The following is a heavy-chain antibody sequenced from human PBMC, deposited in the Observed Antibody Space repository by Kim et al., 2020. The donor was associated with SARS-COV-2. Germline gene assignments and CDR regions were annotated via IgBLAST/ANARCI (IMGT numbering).Heavy chain of an antibody. Sequence: SETLSLTCTVSGGSISSSSYYWGWIRQPPGKGLEWIGSIYDSGSTYYNPSLKSRVTISVDTSKNQFSLKLSSVTAADTAVYYCARLQLARDYYYYGMDVWGQGTKVTVSS. CDR1: GGSISSSSYY. CDR2: IYDSGST. D-gene: IGHD5-18*01. J-gene: IGHJ6*02. V-gene: IGHV4-39*01. CDR3: ARLQLARDYYYYGMDV.